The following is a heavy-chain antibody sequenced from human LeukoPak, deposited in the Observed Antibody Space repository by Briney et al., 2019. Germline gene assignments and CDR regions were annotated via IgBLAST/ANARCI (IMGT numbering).Heavy chain of an antibody. V-gene: IGHV3-7*01. CDR1: GFSFSNFW. D-gene: IGHD6-6*01. CDR3: ARGGGSSS. CDR2: IKPDGSAT. Sequence: GGSLRLSCAASGFSFSNFWMSWVRQAPGKGLEWVANIKPDGSATNYVDSVKGRFTISRDNAKNSLDLQMNSLRAEDTAVYYCARGGGSSSWGQGALVTVSS. J-gene: IGHJ5*02.